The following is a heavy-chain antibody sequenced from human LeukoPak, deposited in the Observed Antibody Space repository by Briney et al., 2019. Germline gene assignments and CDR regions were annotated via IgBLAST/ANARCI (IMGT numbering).Heavy chain of an antibody. CDR1: GYSISSSYY. Sequence: PSETLSLTCTVSGYSISSSYYWSWIRPPPGKGLEWIGYIYYSGGTNYNPSLKSRVTISVDTSKNQFSLRLSSVTAADTAVYYCAREDRYCSGGSCYSWGQGTLVTVSS. CDR3: AREDRYCSGGSCYS. V-gene: IGHV4-61*01. CDR2: IYYSGGT. J-gene: IGHJ4*02. D-gene: IGHD2-15*01.